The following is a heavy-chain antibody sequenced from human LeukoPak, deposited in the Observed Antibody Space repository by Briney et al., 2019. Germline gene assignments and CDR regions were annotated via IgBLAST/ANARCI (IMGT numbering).Heavy chain of an antibody. J-gene: IGHJ4*02. CDR1: GFTFSSYW. V-gene: IGHV3-74*01. Sequence: GGSLRLSCTASGFTFSSYWMHWVRQAPGKGLVWVSRINSDGGSTSYADSVKGRFTISRDNAKNTLYLQMNSLRAEDTAVYYCARRIQGMAPYYFDYWGRGTLVTVSP. CDR2: INSDGGST. D-gene: IGHD5-24*01. CDR3: ARRIQGMAPYYFDY.